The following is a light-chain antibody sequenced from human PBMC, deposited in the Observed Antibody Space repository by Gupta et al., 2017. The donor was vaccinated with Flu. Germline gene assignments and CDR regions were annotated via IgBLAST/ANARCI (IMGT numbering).Light chain of an antibody. CDR3: SAPNSGSTHRFV. CDR2: EGS. J-gene: IGLJ2*01. CDR1: SSDIGVYYY. V-gene: IGLV2-14*01. Sequence: QSALTQPASVSGSPGQSLTVSCTGTSSDIGVYYYVSWYQQRPGKAPQLLIYEGSNRPSGVANRFSGSNSGNTASLTISGLQADDEADYYCSAPNSGSTHRFVFGGGTKVTVL.